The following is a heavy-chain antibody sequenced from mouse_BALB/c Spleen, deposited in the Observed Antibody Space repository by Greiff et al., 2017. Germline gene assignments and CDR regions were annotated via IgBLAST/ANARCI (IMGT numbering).Heavy chain of an antibody. Sequence: EVKLVESGGGLVKPGGSLKLSCAASGFTFSSYAMSWVRQTPEKRLEWVASISSGGSTYYPDSVKGRFTISRDNAKNTLYLQMSSLKSEDTAMYYCARDKDWTYWGQGTLVTVSA. CDR1: GFTFSSYA. CDR2: ISSGGST. CDR3: ARDKDWTY. J-gene: IGHJ3*01. V-gene: IGHV5-6-5*01.